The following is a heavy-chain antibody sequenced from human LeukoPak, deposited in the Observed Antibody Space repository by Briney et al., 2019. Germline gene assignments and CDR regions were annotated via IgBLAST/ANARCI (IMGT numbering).Heavy chain of an antibody. CDR1: GFTFSSYE. D-gene: IGHD5/OR15-5a*01. CDR2: ISSSGSTI. V-gene: IGHV3-48*03. CDR3: ARDPVCDH. Sequence: GGSLRLSCAASGFTFSSYEMNWVRQAPGKGLEWVSYISSSGSTIYYADSVKGRFTISRDNGKESLYLQMYSLRAEDTAVYYCARDPVCDHWGQGTLVTVSS. J-gene: IGHJ4*02.